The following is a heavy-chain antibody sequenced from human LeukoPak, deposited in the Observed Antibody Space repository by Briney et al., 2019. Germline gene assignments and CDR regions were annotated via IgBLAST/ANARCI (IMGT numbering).Heavy chain of an antibody. D-gene: IGHD3-10*01. CDR3: AKLYGSGSSFNY. V-gene: IGHV3-30*18. CDR1: GFTFSSYG. J-gene: IGHJ4*02. CDR2: ISYDGSNK. Sequence: GRSLRLSCAASGFTFSSYGMHWVRQAPGKGLEWVAVISYDGSNKYYADSVKGRFTISRDNSKNTLYLQMNSLRAEDTAVYYCAKLYGSGSSFNYWGQGTLVTVSS.